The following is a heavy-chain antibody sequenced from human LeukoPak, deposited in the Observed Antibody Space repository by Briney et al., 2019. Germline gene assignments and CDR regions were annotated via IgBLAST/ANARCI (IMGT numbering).Heavy chain of an antibody. CDR3: ARDLNSPFDYVWGSYGLRAFDI. CDR1: GYTFTGYY. CDR2: INPNSGGT. Sequence: ASVKVSCKASGYTFTGYYMHWVRQAPGQGLEWMGWINPNSGGTNYAQKFQGRVTMTRDTSISTAYMELSRLRSDDTAVYYCARDLNSPFDYVWGSYGLRAFDIWGQGTMVTVSS. D-gene: IGHD3-16*01. V-gene: IGHV1-2*02. J-gene: IGHJ3*02.